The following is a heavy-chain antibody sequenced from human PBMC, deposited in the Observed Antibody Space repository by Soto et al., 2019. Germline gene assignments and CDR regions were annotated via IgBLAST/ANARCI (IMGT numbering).Heavy chain of an antibody. D-gene: IGHD3-3*01. CDR3: AHRVLRTVFGLVTTTAIYFDF. CDR1: GFSLTTSGVG. Sequence: SGPTLVNPRQTLTLTCTFSGFSLTTSGVGVGWIRQSPGKAPEWLALTYWDDDKRYSPSLKIRLTITKDTSKNQVVLTMADLDPADTATYYCAHRVLRTVFGLVTTTAIYFDFWGQGTPVTVSS. V-gene: IGHV2-5*02. J-gene: IGHJ4*02. CDR2: TYWDDDK.